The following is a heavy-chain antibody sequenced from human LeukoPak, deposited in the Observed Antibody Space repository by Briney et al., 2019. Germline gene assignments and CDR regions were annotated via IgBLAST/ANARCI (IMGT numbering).Heavy chain of an antibody. CDR2: MNPNSGNT. J-gene: IGHJ4*02. CDR3: ARGRYMVRGVIITTFDY. CDR1: GYTFTSYD. Sequence: ASVKVSCKASGYTFTSYDINWVRQATGQGLEWMGWMNPNSGNTGYAQKFQGRVTITRNTSISTAYMELSSLRSEDTAVYYCARGRYMVRGVIITTFDYWGQGTLVTVPS. V-gene: IGHV1-8*03. D-gene: IGHD3-10*01.